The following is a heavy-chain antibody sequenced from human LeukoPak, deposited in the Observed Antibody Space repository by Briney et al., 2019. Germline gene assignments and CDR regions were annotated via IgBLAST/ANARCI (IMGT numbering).Heavy chain of an antibody. J-gene: IGHJ6*03. D-gene: IGHD3-10*01. CDR1: GGSISSGGYS. Sequence: SETLSLTCAVSGGSISSGGYSWSWIRQPPGKGLEWLGYIYYSGSTNYNPSLKSRVTISVDTSKNQFSLKLSSVTAADTAVYYCARGRQRRGYYGSGMALSLPEQTPGRSLYYMDVWGKGTTVTVSS. CDR3: ARGRQRRGYYGSGMALSLPEQTPGRSLYYMDV. CDR2: IYYSGST. V-gene: IGHV4-61*08.